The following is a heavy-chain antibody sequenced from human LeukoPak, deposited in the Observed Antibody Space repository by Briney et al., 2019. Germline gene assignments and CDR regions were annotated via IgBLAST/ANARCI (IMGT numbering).Heavy chain of an antibody. CDR3: ARGSITMVRGVIPGWFDP. CDR1: DGSISSNSYY. D-gene: IGHD3-10*01. CDR2: IYYSGTT. Sequence: SETLSLTCTVSDGSISSNSYYWGWVRQPPGRGLEWVGSIYYSGTTYYNPSLNSRVTISVDTSRNQFSLRLSSMTAADTAVYYCARGSITMVRGVIPGWFDPWGQGTLVTVSS. V-gene: IGHV4-39*01. J-gene: IGHJ5*02.